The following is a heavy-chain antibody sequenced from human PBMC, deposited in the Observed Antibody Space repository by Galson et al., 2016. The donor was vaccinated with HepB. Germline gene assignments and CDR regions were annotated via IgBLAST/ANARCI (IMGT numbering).Heavy chain of an antibody. CDR1: GDSMSHYY. J-gene: IGHJ4*02. D-gene: IGHD5-24*01. V-gene: IGHV4-59*01. CDR2: IDGSGST. Sequence: SETLSLTCTVSGDSMSHYYWSWLRQPPGKGLEWIGYIDGSGSTNYNPSLKSRVAMSVDTSKTQFSLRLTSVTAADTAVYYFARDRGRWPDGGWGFWGRGTRVTGSS. CDR3: ARDRGRWPDGGWGF.